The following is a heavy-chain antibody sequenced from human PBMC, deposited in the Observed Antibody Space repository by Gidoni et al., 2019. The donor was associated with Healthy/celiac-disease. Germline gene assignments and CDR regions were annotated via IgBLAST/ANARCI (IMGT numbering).Heavy chain of an antibody. Sequence: QVQLVQSGAEVKKPGSSVKVSCKASGGTFSSYAHSWVRQGPGQGLEWMGGIIPSVGTANYAQKFQGRVTITADESTSTAYMELSSLRSEDTAVYYCARARETFMTLFYWGQGTLVTVSS. V-gene: IGHV1-69*01. J-gene: IGHJ4*02. CDR2: IIPSVGTA. CDR3: ARARETFMTLFY. CDR1: GGTFSSYA. D-gene: IGHD3-16*01.